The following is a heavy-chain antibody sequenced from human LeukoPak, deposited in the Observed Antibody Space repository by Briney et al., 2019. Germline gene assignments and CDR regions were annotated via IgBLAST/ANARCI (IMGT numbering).Heavy chain of an antibody. V-gene: IGHV3-66*01. D-gene: IGHD2-15*01. CDR1: GFTVSSNY. CDR3: ATEGRGGRENYFDY. Sequence: GGSLRLSCAASGFTVSSNYMSWVRQAPGKGLEWVSVIYSGGSTYYADSVKGRFTISRDNSKNTLYLQMNSLRPDDTAVYYCATEGRGGRENYFDYWGQGTLVTVSS. J-gene: IGHJ4*02. CDR2: IYSGGST.